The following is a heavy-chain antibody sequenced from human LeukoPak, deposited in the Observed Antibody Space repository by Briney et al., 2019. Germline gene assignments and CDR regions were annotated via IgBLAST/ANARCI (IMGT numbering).Heavy chain of an antibody. CDR1: GGSITSSTYS. J-gene: IGHJ4*02. V-gene: IGHV4-39*02. CDR3: ARLLPYCSEGICYFWEYFDS. D-gene: IGHD2-15*01. CDR2: FYYTGNT. Sequence: PSETLSLTCSVSGGSITSSTYSWGWIRQPPGKGLEWTGSFYYTGNTYYGPSLKSRFTISVDSSKNPFSLNLTSLTAADTAVYYCARLLPYCSEGICYFWEYFDSWGQGTLVTVSS.